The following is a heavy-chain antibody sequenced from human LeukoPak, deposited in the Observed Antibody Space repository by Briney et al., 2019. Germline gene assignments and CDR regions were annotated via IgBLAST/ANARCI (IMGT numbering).Heavy chain of an antibody. Sequence: GESLKISCKGSGYNFTSYWIGWVRQMPGKGLEWMGIIYPGDSDTRYSPSFQGQVTISADKSISTAYLQWSSLKASDTAMYYCARYNYYDSSGYYFDYWGQGTLVTVSS. CDR1: GYNFTSYW. D-gene: IGHD3-22*01. V-gene: IGHV5-51*01. CDR2: IYPGDSDT. CDR3: ARYNYYDSSGYYFDY. J-gene: IGHJ4*02.